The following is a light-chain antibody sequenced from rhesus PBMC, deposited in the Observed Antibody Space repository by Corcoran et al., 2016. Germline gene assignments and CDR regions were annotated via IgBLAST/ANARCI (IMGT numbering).Light chain of an antibody. CDR2: AAS. J-gene: IGKJ4*01. V-gene: IGKV1-28*03. CDR1: QGISSY. CDR3: LQHNSYPLT. Sequence: DIQMTQSPSSLSASVGDTVTITCRASQGISSYLNWFQQKPGKAPKRRIYAASRLESGVPSRFSGSGSGTDFTLTISSLQPEDFAVYYCLQHNSYPLTFGGGTKVELK.